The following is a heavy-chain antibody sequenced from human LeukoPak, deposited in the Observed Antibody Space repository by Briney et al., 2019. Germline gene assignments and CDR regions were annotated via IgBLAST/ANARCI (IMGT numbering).Heavy chain of an antibody. CDR1: GLIVSNNY. CDR2: ISGSGGST. Sequence: GGSLRLSCAPSGLIVSNNYMAWVRQAPGKGLEWVSAISGSGGSTYYADSVKGRFTISRDNSKNTLYLQMNSLRAEDTAVYYCAKSSGLLRFLEWLYLDLGAFDIWGQGTMVTVSS. D-gene: IGHD3-3*01. CDR3: AKSSGLLRFLEWLYLDLGAFDI. J-gene: IGHJ3*02. V-gene: IGHV3-23*01.